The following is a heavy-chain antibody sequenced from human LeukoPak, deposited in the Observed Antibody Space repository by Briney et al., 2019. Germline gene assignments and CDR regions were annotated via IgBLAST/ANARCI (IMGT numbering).Heavy chain of an antibody. CDR2: ISSSSSYI. Sequence: GGSLRLSSAASGFTFSSYSMNWVRQAPGKGLEWVSSISSSSSYIYYADSVKGRFTISRDNAKNSLYLQMNSLRAEDTAVYYCARFIDYYDSSGYYFEYYYGMDVWGQGTTVTVSS. CDR1: GFTFSSYS. D-gene: IGHD3-22*01. V-gene: IGHV3-21*01. CDR3: ARFIDYYDSSGYYFEYYYGMDV. J-gene: IGHJ6*02.